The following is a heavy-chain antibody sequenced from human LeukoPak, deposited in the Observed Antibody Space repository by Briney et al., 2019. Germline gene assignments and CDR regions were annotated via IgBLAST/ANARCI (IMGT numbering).Heavy chain of an antibody. CDR2: IYYSGST. D-gene: IGHD3-22*01. V-gene: IGHV4-59*01. Sequence: PSETLSLTCTVSGGSISSYYWSWIRQPPGKGLEWIGYIYYSGSTNYNPSLKSRVTISVDTSKNQFSLKLSSVTAADTAVYYCARGLAVYDSSGYYYDWFDPWGQGTLVTVSS. CDR1: GGSISSYY. J-gene: IGHJ5*02. CDR3: ARGLAVYDSSGYYYDWFDP.